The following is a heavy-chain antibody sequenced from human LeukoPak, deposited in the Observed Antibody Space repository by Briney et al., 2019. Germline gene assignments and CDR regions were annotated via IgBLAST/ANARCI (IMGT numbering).Heavy chain of an antibody. CDR3: LREVDWKYAFDY. D-gene: IGHD1-7*01. CDR2: IRPDGSHI. V-gene: IGHV3-33*08. CDR1: GFTVSRNY. J-gene: IGHJ4*02. Sequence: GGSLRLSCAASGFTVSRNYMSWVRQAPGKGLEWVAVIRPDGSHISYVDPVKGRFTISRDNSNNMLYLQMSSLRAEDTALYYCLREVDWKYAFDYWGRGTLVTVSS.